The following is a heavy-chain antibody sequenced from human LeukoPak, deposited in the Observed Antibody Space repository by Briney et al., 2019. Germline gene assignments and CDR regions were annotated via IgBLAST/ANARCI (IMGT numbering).Heavy chain of an antibody. CDR3: VRSPACSSGTCYPNWFDP. D-gene: IGHD2-15*01. Sequence: GESLKISCKASGYSFTSYWIGWVRQMPGKGLEWMGITYPGDSNTRYSPSFQGQVTISADKSISSAYLQWSSLKASDTAMYYCVRSPACSSGTCYPNWFDPWGQGTLATVSS. V-gene: IGHV5-51*01. J-gene: IGHJ5*02. CDR1: GYSFTSYW. CDR2: TYPGDSNT.